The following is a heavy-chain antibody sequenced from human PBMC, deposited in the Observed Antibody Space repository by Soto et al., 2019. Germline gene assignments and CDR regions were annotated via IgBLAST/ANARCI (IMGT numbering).Heavy chain of an antibody. Sequence: PGGSMRLSCAASGFTFSSYAMGWVRQAPGKGLEWVSAISGSGGSTYYADSVKGRFTISRDNSKNTLYLQMNSLRAEDTAVYYCAGPAAFGSSGYYFDWGQGTLVTVSS. CDR3: AGPAAFGSSGYYFD. CDR2: ISGSGGST. D-gene: IGHD3-22*01. J-gene: IGHJ4*02. CDR1: GFTFSSYA. V-gene: IGHV3-23*01.